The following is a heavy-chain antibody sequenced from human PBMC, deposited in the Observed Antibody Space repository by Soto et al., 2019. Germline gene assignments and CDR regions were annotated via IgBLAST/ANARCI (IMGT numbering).Heavy chain of an antibody. Sequence: LRLSCAASGFTFNTHWMHWVRQAPGKGLVWVSRINSDGSATSHAESVKGRFTISRDNAKNTLYLHMNSLRAEDSAVYYCARGWVEGLSRQPPSDFWGQGTLVTVSS. CDR1: GFTFNTHW. V-gene: IGHV3-74*01. CDR3: ARGWVEGLSRQPPSDF. CDR2: INSDGSAT. D-gene: IGHD3-3*01. J-gene: IGHJ4*02.